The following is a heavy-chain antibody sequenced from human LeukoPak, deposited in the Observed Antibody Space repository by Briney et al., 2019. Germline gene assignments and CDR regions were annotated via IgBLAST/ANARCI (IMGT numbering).Heavy chain of an antibody. CDR2: INPSGGST. V-gene: IGHV1-46*01. D-gene: IGHD3-22*01. Sequence: ASVKVSCKASGYTFTSYYMHWVRQAPGQGLEWMGIINPSGGSTSYAQKFQGRVTMTRDTSTSTVYMEPSSLRSEDTAVYYCARAPRTYDSRAHDAFDIWGQGTMVTVSS. CDR1: GYTFTSYY. J-gene: IGHJ3*02. CDR3: ARAPRTYDSRAHDAFDI.